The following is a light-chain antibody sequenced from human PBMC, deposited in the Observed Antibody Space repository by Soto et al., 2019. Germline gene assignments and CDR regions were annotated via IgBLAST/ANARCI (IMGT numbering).Light chain of an antibody. CDR1: QSISSW. Sequence: DIQMTQSPSTLSASVGDRVTITCRASQSISSWLAWYQQKPGKAPKLLIYDASSLESGVPSRFSGSGSGTKFTLPISSLQPDDFATYYCQQYNSYSRYTFGPGTKLEIK. CDR2: DAS. J-gene: IGKJ2*01. V-gene: IGKV1-5*01. CDR3: QQYNSYSRYT.